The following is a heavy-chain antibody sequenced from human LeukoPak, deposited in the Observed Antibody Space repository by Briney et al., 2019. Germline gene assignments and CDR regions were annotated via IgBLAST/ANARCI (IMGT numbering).Heavy chain of an antibody. V-gene: IGHV5-51*01. Sequence: GESLKISCKGSGYSFTNNWIGWMRQVPGKGLEWLGIIYPGDSDTTYSPSFQGHVTISADKSTSTACLQWNSLKASDTAMYYCARLQGVSRGWSFDYWGQGTLVTVSS. D-gene: IGHD6-19*01. J-gene: IGHJ4*02. CDR2: IYPGDSDT. CDR1: GYSFTNNW. CDR3: ARLQGVSRGWSFDY.